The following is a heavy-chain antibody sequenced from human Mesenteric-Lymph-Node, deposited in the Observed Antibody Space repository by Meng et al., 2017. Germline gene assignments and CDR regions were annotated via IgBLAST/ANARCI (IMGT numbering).Heavy chain of an antibody. Sequence: ASVKVSCKVSGYTLTELSMHWVRQAPGKGLEWMGGFDPEDGETIYAQKFQGRVTITADESTSTAYMELSSLRSEDTAVYYCAREALTPFDYWGQGTLVTVSS. J-gene: IGHJ4*02. D-gene: IGHD1-14*01. CDR2: FDPEDGET. CDR3: AREALTPFDY. V-gene: IGHV1-24*01. CDR1: GYTLTELS.